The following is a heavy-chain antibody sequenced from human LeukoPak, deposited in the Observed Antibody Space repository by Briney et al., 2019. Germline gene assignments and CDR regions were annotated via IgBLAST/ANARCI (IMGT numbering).Heavy chain of an antibody. V-gene: IGHV5-10-1*01. Sequence: GESLRISCEGSGYKFINYWISWVIQMPGKGLVWMGRIDSSDSYTNYSPSFQGHVTISADKSISTVYLQWSGLKASDTAMYYCARQGGIAAHSDYWGQGTLVSVSA. D-gene: IGHD6-6*01. CDR1: GYKFINYW. CDR3: ARQGGIAAHSDY. J-gene: IGHJ4*02. CDR2: IDSSDSYT.